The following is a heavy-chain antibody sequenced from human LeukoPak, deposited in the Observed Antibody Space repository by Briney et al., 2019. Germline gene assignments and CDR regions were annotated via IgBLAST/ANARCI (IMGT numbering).Heavy chain of an antibody. CDR2: IYPGDSHT. CDR1: GYSFTSYW. J-gene: IGHJ3*02. D-gene: IGHD2-2*01. CDR3: ATPYCSSTSCYDAFDI. V-gene: IGHV5-51*01. Sequence: GESLKISCKGSGYSFTSYWIGWVRQMPGKGLEWMGIIYPGDSHTRYSPCFQGQVTISADKSISTAYLQWSSLKASDTAMYYCATPYCSSTSCYDAFDIWGQGTMVTVSS.